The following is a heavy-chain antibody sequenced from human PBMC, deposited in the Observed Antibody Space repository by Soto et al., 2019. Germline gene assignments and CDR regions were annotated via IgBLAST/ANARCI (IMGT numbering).Heavy chain of an antibody. V-gene: IGHV1-8*01. CDR3: ARGQKTDTPYVMDV. CDR2: MNPNSGNT. J-gene: IGHJ6*02. Sequence: ASVKVSCKASGYTFTIYDSNWVRQATGQGLEWMGWMNPNSGNTGYAQKFQGRVTMTRNTSISTAYMELSSLRSEDTAVYYCARGQKTDTPYVMDVWGQGTTVTVSS. D-gene: IGHD2-2*02. CDR1: GYTFTIYD.